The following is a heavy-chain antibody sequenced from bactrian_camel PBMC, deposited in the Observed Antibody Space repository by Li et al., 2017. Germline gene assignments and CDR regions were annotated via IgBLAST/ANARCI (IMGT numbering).Heavy chain of an antibody. Sequence: HVQLVESGGGSVQGGGSLTLSCTPSGPIGNYKPMGWFRQAPGKEREGVACIDKNGVTSYADSVKGRFTISKDNAKDTLYLQMNSLKFEDTAMYYCAAANWACGWSRGLYPYWGQGTQVTVS. D-gene: IGHD6*01. CDR3: AAANWACGWSRGLYPY. CDR2: IDKNGVT. V-gene: IGHV3S68*01. J-gene: IGHJ4*01. CDR1: GPIGNYKP.